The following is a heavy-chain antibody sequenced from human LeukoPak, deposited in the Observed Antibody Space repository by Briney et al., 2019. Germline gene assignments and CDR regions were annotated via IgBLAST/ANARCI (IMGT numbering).Heavy chain of an antibody. CDR1: GFTFSSYA. CDR3: ARVVDHDYGDYYHDY. CDR2: ISGSGGST. J-gene: IGHJ4*02. V-gene: IGHV3-23*01. D-gene: IGHD4-17*01. Sequence: GGSLRLSCAASGFTFSSYAMSWVRQAPGKGLEWVSAISGSGGSTYYADSVKGRFTISRDNSKNTLYLQMNSLRAEDTAVYYCARVVDHDYGDYYHDYWGQGTLVTISS.